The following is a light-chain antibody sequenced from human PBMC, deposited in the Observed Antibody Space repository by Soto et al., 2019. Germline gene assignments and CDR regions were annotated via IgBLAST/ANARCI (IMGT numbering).Light chain of an antibody. CDR3: CSYTANDNWV. Sequence: QSALTQPHSGSGSPGQSVTISCTGTNSDVGRYNSVSWYQQLPGKAPKIIISAVRQRPSGVPDRFSGSMSGNTASLTITGLQADDEADYFCCSYTANDNWVFGGGTKHTVL. V-gene: IGLV2-11*01. J-gene: IGLJ3*02. CDR1: NSDVGRYNS. CDR2: AVR.